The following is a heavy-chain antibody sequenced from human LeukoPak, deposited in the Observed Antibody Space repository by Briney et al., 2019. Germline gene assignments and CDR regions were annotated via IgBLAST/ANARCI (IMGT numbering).Heavy chain of an antibody. J-gene: IGHJ4*02. Sequence: SETLSLTCAVYGGSFSGYYWSWIRQPPGKGLEWIGEINHSGSTNYNPSLKSRVTISVDTSKNQFSLKLSSVTAADTAVYYCARLVGSYSTVWGQGTLVTVSS. D-gene: IGHD1-26*01. CDR1: GGSFSGYY. CDR2: INHSGST. V-gene: IGHV4-34*01. CDR3: ARLVGSYSTV.